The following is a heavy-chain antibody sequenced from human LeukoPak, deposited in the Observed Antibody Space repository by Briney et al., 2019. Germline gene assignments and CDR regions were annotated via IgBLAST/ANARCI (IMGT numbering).Heavy chain of an antibody. CDR3: VRGKSYNSSGYYSN. J-gene: IGHJ4*02. CDR2: IYPGDSDT. D-gene: IGHD3-22*01. V-gene: IGHV5-51*01. CDR1: GYSFATYW. Sequence: PGESLRISCKASGYSFATYWIGWVRQMPGKVLEWMGIIYPGDSDTRYSPSFQGHVTISADKSISTAYLQWSSLKASDTAMYYCVRGKSYNSSGYYSNWGQGTPVTVSS.